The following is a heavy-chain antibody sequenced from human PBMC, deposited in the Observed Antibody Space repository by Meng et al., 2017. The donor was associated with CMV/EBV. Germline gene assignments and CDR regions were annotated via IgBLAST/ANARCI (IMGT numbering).Heavy chain of an antibody. Sequence: GALKISCAASGFTVSSNYMSWVRQAPGKGLEWVSVIYSGGSTYYADSVKGRFTISRDNSKNTLYLQMNSLRAEDTAVYYCARGTNSGSYSAFDIWGQGTMVTVSS. CDR1: GFTVSSNY. CDR3: ARGTNSGSYSAFDI. J-gene: IGHJ3*02. V-gene: IGHV3-53*01. D-gene: IGHD1-26*01. CDR2: IYSGGST.